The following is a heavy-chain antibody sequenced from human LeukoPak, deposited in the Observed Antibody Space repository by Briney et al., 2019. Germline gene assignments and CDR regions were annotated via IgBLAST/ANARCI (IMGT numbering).Heavy chain of an antibody. V-gene: IGHV4-61*02. CDR2: IYTSGST. CDR1: GGSISSGSYY. D-gene: IGHD6-13*01. CDR3: ARGGDGSSWYYYNSPSGFDY. J-gene: IGHJ4*02. Sequence: SQTLSLTCTVSGGSISSGSYYWSWIRQPAGKGLEWIGRIYTSGSTNYNPSLKSRVTISVDTSKNQFSLKLSSVTAADTAVYYCARGGDGSSWYYYNSPSGFDYWGQGTLVTVSS.